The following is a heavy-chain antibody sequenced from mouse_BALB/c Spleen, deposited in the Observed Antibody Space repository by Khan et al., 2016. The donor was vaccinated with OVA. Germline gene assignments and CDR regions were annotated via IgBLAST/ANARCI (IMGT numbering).Heavy chain of an antibody. V-gene: IGHV3-2*02. CDR1: GYSITSDYA. CDR2: ISYSGST. D-gene: IGHD2-3*01. Sequence: EVQLQESGPGLVKPSQSLSLTCTVTGYSITSDYAWNWIRQFPGHKLEWMGYISYSGSTNYNPSLKSRISITRDTSKNKFFLQLNSVTTEDTATYYCARDGSRYYYAMDYWGQGTSVTVSA. CDR3: ARDGSRYYYAMDY. J-gene: IGHJ4*01.